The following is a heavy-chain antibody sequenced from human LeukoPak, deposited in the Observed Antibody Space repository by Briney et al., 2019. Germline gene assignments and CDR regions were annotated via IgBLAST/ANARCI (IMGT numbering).Heavy chain of an antibody. CDR2: LYHSGSA. CDR3: ARQNIVVVVAATPGAFDI. D-gene: IGHD2-15*01. CDR1: GGSFSGYY. Sequence: SETLSLTCAVYGGSFSGYYWGWIRQPPGKGLEWIGSLYHSGSAYYSPSLKSRVTISLDTSNNELSLRLSSVTAADTAIYYCARQNIVVVVAATPGAFDIWGQGTLVTVSS. J-gene: IGHJ3*02. V-gene: IGHV4-34*01.